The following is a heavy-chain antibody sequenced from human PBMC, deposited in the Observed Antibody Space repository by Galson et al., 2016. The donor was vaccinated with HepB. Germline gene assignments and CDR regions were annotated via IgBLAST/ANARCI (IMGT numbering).Heavy chain of an antibody. J-gene: IGHJ3*02. CDR2: MSHDENNE. CDR1: GFSISGYA. Sequence: SLRLSCAASGFSISGYAVHWVRQAPGKGLEWVAFMSHDENNEQYPDSVKGRFAISRDNPRSMLYLQMNNLRIEDAAVYYCTRVGFGVILGDAFDIWGRGTMVTVSS. CDR3: TRVGFGVILGDAFDI. D-gene: IGHD3-3*01. V-gene: IGHV3-30*09.